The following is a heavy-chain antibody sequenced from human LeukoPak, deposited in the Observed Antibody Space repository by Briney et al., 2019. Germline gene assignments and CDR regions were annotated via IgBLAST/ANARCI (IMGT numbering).Heavy chain of an antibody. Sequence: GGSLRLSCAASGFTFSSYAMHWVRQAPGKGLEWVAVISYDGNNRYYADPVKGRFTISRDDSRSTLFLQMDSLRAEDTAIYYCARAKYSSRWSLDYWGQGALVTVSS. J-gene: IGHJ4*02. D-gene: IGHD6-13*01. CDR3: ARAKYSSRWSLDY. CDR2: ISYDGNNR. CDR1: GFTFSSYA. V-gene: IGHV3-30-3*01.